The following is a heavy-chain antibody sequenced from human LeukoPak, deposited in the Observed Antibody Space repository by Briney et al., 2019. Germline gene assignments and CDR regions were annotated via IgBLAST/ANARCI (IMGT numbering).Heavy chain of an antibody. CDR2: IIPIFGTA. Sequence: ASVKVSCKASGYTFTSYALHWVRQAPGQRLEWMGGIIPIFGTANYAQKFQGRVTITADESTSTAYMELSSLRSEDTAVYYCSRGLVVTAIRGPYYYYGMDVWGQGTTVTVSS. CDR1: GYTFTSYA. CDR3: SRGLVVTAIRGPYYYYGMDV. D-gene: IGHD2-21*02. V-gene: IGHV1-69*13. J-gene: IGHJ6*02.